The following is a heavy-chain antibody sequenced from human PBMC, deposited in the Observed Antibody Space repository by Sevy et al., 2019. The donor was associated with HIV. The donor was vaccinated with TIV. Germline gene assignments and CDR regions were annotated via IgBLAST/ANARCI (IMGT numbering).Heavy chain of an antibody. J-gene: IGHJ4*02. CDR2: IKSKTDGGTT. V-gene: IGHV3-15*01. CDR3: TTAPGVTIFGVVKDY. D-gene: IGHD3-3*01. Sequence: GGSLRLSCAASGFTFSNAWMSWVRQAPGKGLEWVGRIKSKTDGGTTDYAAPVKGRFTISRHDSKNTLYLQMNSLKTEDTAVYYCTTAPGVTIFGVVKDYWGQGTLVTVSS. CDR1: GFTFSNAW.